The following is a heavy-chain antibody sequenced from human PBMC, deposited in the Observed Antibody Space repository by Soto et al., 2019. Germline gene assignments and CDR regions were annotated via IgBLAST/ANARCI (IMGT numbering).Heavy chain of an antibody. CDR2: LSVTGDSA. J-gene: IGHJ6*03. CDR3: AKNGCSYPACYPYYYYVDV. CDR1: GFSLTNSA. V-gene: IGHV3-23*01. D-gene: IGHD2-15*01. Sequence: EVQLLESGGGLVQPGGSLRLSCVASGFSLTNSAVSWVRQAPGKGLEWVSSLSVTGDSAFYSDSVKGRFTIPRDISKSTLYLQMSRLRAEDTAIYYCAKNGCSYPACYPYYYYVDVWGKGTTVTVSS.